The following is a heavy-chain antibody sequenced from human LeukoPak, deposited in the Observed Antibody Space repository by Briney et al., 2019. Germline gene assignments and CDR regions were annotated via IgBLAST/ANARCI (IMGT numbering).Heavy chain of an antibody. V-gene: IGHV4-4*07. CDR2: IYTSGST. D-gene: IGHD6-19*01. CDR3: AGIHQYSSGRHAFDI. Sequence: PSETLPLTCTVSGGSISSYYWSWIRQPAGKGLEWIGRIYTSGSTNYNPSPKSRVTMSVDTSKNQFSLKLSSVTAADTAVYYCAGIHQYSSGRHAFDIWGQGTMVTVSS. J-gene: IGHJ3*02. CDR1: GGSISSYY.